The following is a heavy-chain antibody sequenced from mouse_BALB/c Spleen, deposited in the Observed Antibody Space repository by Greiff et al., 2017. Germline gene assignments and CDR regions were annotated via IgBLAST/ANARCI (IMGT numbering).Heavy chain of an antibody. D-gene: IGHD2-4*01. V-gene: IGHV5-6*01. CDR2: ISSGGSYT. CDR1: GFTFSSYG. Sequence: EVHLVESGGDLVKPGGSLKLSCAASGFTFSSYGMSWVRQTPDKRLEWVATISSGGSYTYYPDSVKGRFTISRDNAKNTLYLQMSSLKSEDTAMYYCASLSTMITTDGYYFDYWGQGTTLTVSS. J-gene: IGHJ2*01. CDR3: ASLSTMITTDGYYFDY.